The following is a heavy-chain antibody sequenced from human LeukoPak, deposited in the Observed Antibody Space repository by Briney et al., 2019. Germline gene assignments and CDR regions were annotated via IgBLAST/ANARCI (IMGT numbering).Heavy chain of an antibody. Sequence: GESLKISCKGSGYSFTSYWIGWVRQMPGKGLEWMGIIYPGDSDTRYSLSFQGQVTISADKSISTAYLQWSSLKASDTAMYYCARRGYCSGGSCSQRWFDPWGQGTLVTVSS. V-gene: IGHV5-51*01. CDR1: GYSFTSYW. CDR2: IYPGDSDT. J-gene: IGHJ5*02. CDR3: ARRGYCSGGSCSQRWFDP. D-gene: IGHD2-15*01.